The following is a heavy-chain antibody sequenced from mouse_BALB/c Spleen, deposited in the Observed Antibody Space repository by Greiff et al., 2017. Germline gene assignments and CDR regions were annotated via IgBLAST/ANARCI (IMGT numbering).Heavy chain of an antibody. CDR3: ARDYYGPNWYFDV. J-gene: IGHJ1*01. D-gene: IGHD1-2*01. CDR2: IDPANGNT. CDR1: GFNIKDTY. Sequence: EVQRVESGAELVKPGASVKLSCTASGFNIKDTYMHWVKQRPEQGLEWIGRIDPANGNTKYDPKFQGKATITADTSSNTAYLQLSSLTSEDTAVYYCARDYYGPNWYFDVWGAGTTVTVSS. V-gene: IGHV14-3*02.